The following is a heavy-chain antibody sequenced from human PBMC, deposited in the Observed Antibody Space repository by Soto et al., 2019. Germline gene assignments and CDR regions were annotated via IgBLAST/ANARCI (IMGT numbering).Heavy chain of an antibody. CDR3: ALSRGGVASF. V-gene: IGHV2-5*02. D-gene: IGHD2-2*01. CDR2: VYWDDSK. J-gene: IGHJ4*02. Sequence: QITLNESGPTLVKPTQTLTLTCTFSGFSLSTRDVGVGWIRQPPGEALEWLGVVYWDDSKTYSPSLESRLTIPKDTSKNQVVLRMTKMDPVDTATYYCALSRGGVASFWGQGTLVTVSS. CDR1: GFSLSTRDVG.